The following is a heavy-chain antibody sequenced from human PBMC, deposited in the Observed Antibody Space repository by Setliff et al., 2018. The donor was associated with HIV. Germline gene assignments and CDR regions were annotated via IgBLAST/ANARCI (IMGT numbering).Heavy chain of an antibody. CDR2: SSPNGNT. CDR3: ARDPPSSNPTLQYAFDL. CDR1: GYTFVKFG. D-gene: IGHD4-4*01. Sequence: ASVKVSCKASGYTFVKFGISWVRQAPGQGLEWLGWSSPNGNTKYHYSLQGRVTMTTGTPTSTAFMELRSLTSDDTAVYFCARDPPSSNPTLQYAFDLLGQGTMVTVSS. J-gene: IGHJ3*01. V-gene: IGHV1-18*01.